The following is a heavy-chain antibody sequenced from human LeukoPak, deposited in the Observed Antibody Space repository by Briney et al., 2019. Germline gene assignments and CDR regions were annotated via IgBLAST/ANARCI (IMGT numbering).Heavy chain of an antibody. V-gene: IGHV3-33*01. J-gene: IGHJ4*02. D-gene: IGHD5-12*01. CDR1: GFTFSSYG. CDR3: ARDPVATIKIALYYFDY. CDR2: IWYDGSNK. Sequence: GRSLRLSCAASGFTFSSYGMHWVRQAPGKGLEWVAVIWYDGSNKYYADSVEGRFTISRDNSKNTLYLQMNSLRAEDTAVYYCARDPVATIKIALYYFDYWGQGTLVTVSS.